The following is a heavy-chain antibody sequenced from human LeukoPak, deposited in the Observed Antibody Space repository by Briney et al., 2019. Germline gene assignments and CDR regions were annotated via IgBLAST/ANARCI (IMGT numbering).Heavy chain of an antibody. CDR2: VSASGSTS. D-gene: IGHD2-2*01. CDR1: GFTFSNYA. J-gene: IGHJ4*02. Sequence: GGSPRLSCVASGFTFSNYAMSWVRQAPGKGLEWVSTVSASGSTSYYAESVKGRFTISRDNSRDTLYLQMNILRAQDTAVYYCAKSRGIYCRSSTCSFDYWGQGILVTVSS. CDR3: AKSRGIYCRSSTCSFDY. V-gene: IGHV3-23*01.